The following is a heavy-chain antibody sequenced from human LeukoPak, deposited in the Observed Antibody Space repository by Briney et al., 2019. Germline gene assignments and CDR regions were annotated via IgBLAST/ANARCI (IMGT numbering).Heavy chain of an antibody. CDR2: VDPEDGET. V-gene: IGHV1-69-2*01. Sequence: ASVKISCKVSGYTFTDYYMHWVQQAPGKGLGWMGLVDPEDGETIYAEKFQGRVTITADTSTDTAYMELSSLRSEDTAVYYRATDRGIAVAVTWGQGTLVTVSS. CDR1: GYTFTDYY. D-gene: IGHD6-19*01. CDR3: ATDRGIAVAVT. J-gene: IGHJ5*02.